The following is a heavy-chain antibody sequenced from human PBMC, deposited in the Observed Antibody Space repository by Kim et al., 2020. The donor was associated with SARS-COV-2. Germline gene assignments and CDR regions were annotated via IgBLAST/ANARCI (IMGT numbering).Heavy chain of an antibody. V-gene: IGHV3-15*01. CDR1: QFTFNYAW. J-gene: IGHJ6*01. CDR3: VPVGYTDYYYGMDV. CDR2: IKSKADGGTT. Sequence: GGSLRLSCAASQFTFNYAWMSWVRQAPGKGLEWVGRIKSKADGGTTDYAAPVKGRFSISSDDSENTLYLQMDSLKSEDTAIYFCVPVGYTDYYYGMDVWG. D-gene: IGHD2-2*02.